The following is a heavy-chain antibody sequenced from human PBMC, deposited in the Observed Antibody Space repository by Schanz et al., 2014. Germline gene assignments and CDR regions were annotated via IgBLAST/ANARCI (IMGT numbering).Heavy chain of an antibody. CDR2: INAHTGNT. V-gene: IGHV1-18*01. CDR1: GYTVSALA. J-gene: IGHJ3*02. CDR3: ARVHIATYHYNSPGAFDI. Sequence: QVQLLQSGSEVKKPGASVKVSCEISGYTVSALAMHWVRQAPGQGPELMGWINAHTGNTQYAQKFQGRVNMTRDTVTTTVHLELTRLRTDDTAIYYCARVHIATYHYNSPGAFDIWGQGTRVTVSS. D-gene: IGHD3-10*01.